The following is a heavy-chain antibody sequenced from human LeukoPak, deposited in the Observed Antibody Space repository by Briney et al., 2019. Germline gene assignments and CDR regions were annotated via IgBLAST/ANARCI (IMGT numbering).Heavy chain of an antibody. J-gene: IGHJ5*02. D-gene: IGHD6-6*01. CDR3: ARDLHNRAYRAARPPYNWFDP. CDR2: ISWNSGSI. V-gene: IGHV3-9*01. CDR1: GFTFSSYA. Sequence: GGSLRLSCAASGFTFSSYAMHWVRQAPGKGLEWVSGISWNSGSIGYADSVKGRFTISRDNAKNSMYLQMNSLRAEDTAVYYCARDLHNRAYRAARPPYNWFDPWGQGTLVTVSS.